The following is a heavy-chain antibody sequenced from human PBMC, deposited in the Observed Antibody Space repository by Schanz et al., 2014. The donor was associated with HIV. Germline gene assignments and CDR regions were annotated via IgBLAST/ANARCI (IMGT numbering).Heavy chain of an antibody. Sequence: EVQLLESGGGLVQPGGSLRLSCAASGFTFSNYAMSWVRQAPGKGLEWVSSIGESGGRTYYADSVNGRFTISRDNSKNTLYLQMTTLRTEDTAVYYCAKPEYDSSGNSQSHFDYWGQGTLVTVSS. CDR2: IGESGGRT. CDR1: GFTFSNYA. CDR3: AKPEYDSSGNSQSHFDY. D-gene: IGHD3-22*01. V-gene: IGHV3-23*01. J-gene: IGHJ4*02.